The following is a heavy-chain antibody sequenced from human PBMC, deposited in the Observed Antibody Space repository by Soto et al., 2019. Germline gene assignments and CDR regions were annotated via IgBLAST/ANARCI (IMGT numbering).Heavy chain of an antibody. Sequence: GGSLRHSCAASGFTVSNNSMPWVRQAPGKGLEWISIIYSGGSTKYGDSVRGRFTVSRDISKNTPYLQMSSLRGDDTAMYYCVKDVVFWPWGQGTLVTVSS. CDR3: VKDVVFWP. CDR2: IYSGGST. J-gene: IGHJ4*02. V-gene: IGHV3-66*01. D-gene: IGHD2-15*01. CDR1: GFTVSNNS.